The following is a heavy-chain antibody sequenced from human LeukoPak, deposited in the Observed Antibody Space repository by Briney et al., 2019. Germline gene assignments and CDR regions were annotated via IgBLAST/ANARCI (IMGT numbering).Heavy chain of an antibody. D-gene: IGHD2-2*01. V-gene: IGHV5-51*01. CDR1: GYSFTTYW. CDR3: ARADCSNTSCYGGPADY. CDR2: IYPGDSDT. Sequence: GEYLKISCKGSGYSFTTYWIGWVRQMPGKGLEWMGIIYPGDSDTRYSPSFQGQVIISADKSISTAYLQWSGLKASDTAMYYCARADCSNTSCYGGPADYWGQGTLVTVSS. J-gene: IGHJ4*02.